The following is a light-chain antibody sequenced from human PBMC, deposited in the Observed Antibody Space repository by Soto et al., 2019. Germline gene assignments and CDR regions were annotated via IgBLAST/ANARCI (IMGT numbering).Light chain of an antibody. CDR2: RDS. Sequence: SYELTQPLSVSVALGQTARITCGGNNIGSKNVHWYQQKPGQAPELVIYRDSNRPSGIPERFSGSNSGNTATLTISRAQAGDEADYYCQVWDSSTADVFGGGTKLTVL. CDR3: QVWDSSTADV. CDR1: NIGSKN. J-gene: IGLJ2*01. V-gene: IGLV3-9*01.